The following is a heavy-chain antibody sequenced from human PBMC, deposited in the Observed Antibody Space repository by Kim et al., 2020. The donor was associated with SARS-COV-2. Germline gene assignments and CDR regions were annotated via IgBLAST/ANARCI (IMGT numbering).Heavy chain of an antibody. D-gene: IGHD2-21*02. V-gene: IGHV3-48*03. CDR2: ISSSGSTI. CDR1: GFTFSSYE. J-gene: IGHJ5*02. Sequence: GGSLRLSCAASGFTFSSYEMNWVRQAPGKGLEWVSYISSSGSTIYYADSVKGRFTISRDNAKNSLYLQMNSLRAEDTAVYYCAIWEGITVVTPSWFDPWGQGTLVTVSS. CDR3: AIWEGITVVTPSWFDP.